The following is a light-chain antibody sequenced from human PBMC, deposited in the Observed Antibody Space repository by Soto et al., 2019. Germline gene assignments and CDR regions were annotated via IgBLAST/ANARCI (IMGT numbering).Light chain of an antibody. Sequence: VLTQPASVSGSPGQSITISCTGSSSDVGGYNFVSWSQQHPGKAPKLMIYEVSYRPSGVSDRFSGSKSGNTASLTISGLQAEDEADYYCSSFRNNTVVFGGGTKVTVL. CDR3: SSFRNNTVV. J-gene: IGLJ2*01. CDR2: EVS. CDR1: SSDVGGYNF. V-gene: IGLV2-14*01.